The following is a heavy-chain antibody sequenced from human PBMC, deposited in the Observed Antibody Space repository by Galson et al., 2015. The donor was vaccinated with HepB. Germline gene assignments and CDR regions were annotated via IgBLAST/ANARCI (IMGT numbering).Heavy chain of an antibody. CDR1: GYIFTDYY. V-gene: IGHV1-2*02. CDR3: ARVNWGGVWFDP. D-gene: IGHD7-27*01. CDR2: MNPDSGDT. J-gene: IGHJ5*02. Sequence: SVKVSCKASGYIFTDYYLHWVRQAPGQGLEWMAWMNPDSGDTNYAQKFQGRVTLTGDTSISTAYMDLSRLRSDDTAVYFCARVNWGGVWFDPWGQGTLVTVSS.